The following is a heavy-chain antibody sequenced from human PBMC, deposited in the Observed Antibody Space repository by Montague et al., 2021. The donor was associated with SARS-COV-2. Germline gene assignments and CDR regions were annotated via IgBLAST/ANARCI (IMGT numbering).Heavy chain of an antibody. CDR1: GGSFSGYY. V-gene: IGHV4-34*01. D-gene: IGHD3-10*01. Sequence: SETLSLTCAVYGGSFSGYYWSWIRQPPGKGLEWIGEINHSGSTNYNPSLKSRVTISVDTSKNQFSLKVSSVTAADTAVYYCARGRGILLWFGELLSGGGYNGMDVWGQGTTVTVSS. J-gene: IGHJ6*02. CDR2: INHSGST. CDR3: ARGRGILLWFGELLSGGGYNGMDV.